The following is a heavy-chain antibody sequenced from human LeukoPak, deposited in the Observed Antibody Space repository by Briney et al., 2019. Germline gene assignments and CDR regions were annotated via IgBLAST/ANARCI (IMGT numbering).Heavy chain of an antibody. V-gene: IGHV3-53*01. CDR3: TTGYSNYLRYYYYFYMDV. D-gene: IGHD4-11*01. Sequence: GGSLRLSCAASGFTVSSNYMSWVRQAPGKGLEWVSVIYSGGSTYYADSVKGRFTISRDNSKNTLYLQMNSLKTEDTAVYYCTTGYSNYLRYYYYFYMDVWGKGTTVTVSS. CDR1: GFTVSSNY. CDR2: IYSGGST. J-gene: IGHJ6*03.